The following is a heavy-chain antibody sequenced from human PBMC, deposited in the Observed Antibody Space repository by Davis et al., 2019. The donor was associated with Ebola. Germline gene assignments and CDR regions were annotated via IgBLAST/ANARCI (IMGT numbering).Heavy chain of an antibody. D-gene: IGHD2-2*01. J-gene: IGHJ4*02. Sequence: GESLKISCAASGFTFSTYSMNWVRQAPGKGLEWVSSISSSSSYIYYADSVKGRFTISRDNTKNSLYLQMNSLRAEDTAVYYCARSTSCSNWGQGTLVTVSS. CDR1: GFTFSTYS. V-gene: IGHV3-21*01. CDR3: ARSTSCSN. CDR2: ISSSSSYI.